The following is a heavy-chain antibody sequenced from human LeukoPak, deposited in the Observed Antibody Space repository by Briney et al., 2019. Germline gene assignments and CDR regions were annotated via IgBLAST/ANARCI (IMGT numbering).Heavy chain of an antibody. CDR3: ARYESGAPDY. J-gene: IGHJ4*02. D-gene: IGHD3-22*01. Sequence: GGSLRLSCAASGFTFSSYEMNWVRQAPGKGLEWVSYISSSGSTIYYADSVKGRFTISRDNAKNSLYLQMNSLRVEDTAVYYCARYESGAPDYWGQGTLVTVSS. CDR2: ISSSGSTI. V-gene: IGHV3-48*03. CDR1: GFTFSSYE.